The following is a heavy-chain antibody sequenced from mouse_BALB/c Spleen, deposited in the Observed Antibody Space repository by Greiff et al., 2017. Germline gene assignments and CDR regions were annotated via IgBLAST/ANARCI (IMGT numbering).Heavy chain of an antibody. J-gene: IGHJ4*01. CDR2: ILPGSGST. CDR1: GYTFSSYW. V-gene: IGHV1-9*01. Sequence: QVQLKESGAELMKPGASVKISCKATGYTFSSYWIEWVKQRPGHGLEWIGEILPGSGSTNYNEKFKGKATFTADTSSNTAYMQLSSLTSEDSAVYYCARWGPYAMDYWGQGTSVTVSS. CDR3: ARWGPYAMDY.